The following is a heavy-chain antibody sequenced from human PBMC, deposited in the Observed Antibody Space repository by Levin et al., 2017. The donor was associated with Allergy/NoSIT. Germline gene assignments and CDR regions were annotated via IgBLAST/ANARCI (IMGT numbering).Heavy chain of an antibody. CDR2: SSAYNGNT. D-gene: IGHD5-18*01. J-gene: IGHJ4*02. CDR3: TRDLGEDTTMIFFDF. Sequence: ASVKVSCKASGYTFTSFGISWVRQAPGQGLEWMGWSSAYNGNTNYGQKFKGRVTMTTDTSTSTAYMELRSLRSDDTAVYFCTRDLGEDTTMIFFDFWGQGTLVTVSS. CDR1: GYTFTSFG. V-gene: IGHV1-18*01.